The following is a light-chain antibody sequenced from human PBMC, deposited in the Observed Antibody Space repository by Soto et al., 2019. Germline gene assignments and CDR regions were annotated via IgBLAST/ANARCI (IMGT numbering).Light chain of an antibody. V-gene: IGKV1-5*03. Sequence: DVQLTQSPSTLSASVGDRVTITCRASQSVSCWLAWYQAKPGKAPNLLIYKASTLESGVPSRFSGSGSGTEFTLTISSLQPDDFATYYCQQYRSYSWTFGQGTKVEI. CDR3: QQYRSYSWT. CDR2: KAS. CDR1: QSVSCW. J-gene: IGKJ1*01.